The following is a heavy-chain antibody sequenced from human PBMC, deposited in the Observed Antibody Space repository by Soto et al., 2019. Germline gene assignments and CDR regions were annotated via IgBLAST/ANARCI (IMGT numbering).Heavy chain of an antibody. CDR3: VRDSGWPILNFYS. Sequence: QVQLVESGGGVDQPGRSLRLACAASGFDFRSYGIHWVRQAPGRGLEWVAAASYDGSETYYADSAKGRFTVSKEISKNTVFLQLNALRHEDTALYFCVRDSGWPILNFYSWGQGTLVTVSS. V-gene: IGHV3-30*03. J-gene: IGHJ4*02. D-gene: IGHD3-10*01. CDR2: ASYDGSET. CDR1: GFDFRSYG.